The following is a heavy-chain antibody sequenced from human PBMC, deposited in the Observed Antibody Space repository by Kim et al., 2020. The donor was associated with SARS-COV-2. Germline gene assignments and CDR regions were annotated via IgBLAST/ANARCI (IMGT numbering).Heavy chain of an antibody. CDR3: GRDYSD. J-gene: IGHJ4*02. CDR2: IKEDGSEK. CDR1: GFTFTKYW. D-gene: IGHD6-13*01. Sequence: GGSLRLSCVASGFTFTKYWMSWVRQAPEKGLEWVANIKEDGSEKYYVDSVKGRFTISRDNAKNSLYLQMNSLRVEDTAIYFCGRDYSDWVQGTLVTASS. V-gene: IGHV3-7*01.